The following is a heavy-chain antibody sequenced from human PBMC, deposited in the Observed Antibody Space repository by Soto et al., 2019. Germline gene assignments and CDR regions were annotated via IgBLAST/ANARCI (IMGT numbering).Heavy chain of an antibody. V-gene: IGHV2-5*02. CDR2: IYWDDDK. D-gene: IGHD3-10*01. Sequence: QITLKESGPTLVRPTQTLTLTCTFSGFSLSTTGVGVGWIRQPPGKALEWLALIYWDDDKRYSPSLKSRLTITNDTSKNEVILTMTNMDPVDTATYYSAQRLRDYGLGRERANYFDPWGHGTLVTVSS. CDR1: GFSLSTTGVG. CDR3: AQRLRDYGLGRERANYFDP. J-gene: IGHJ5*02.